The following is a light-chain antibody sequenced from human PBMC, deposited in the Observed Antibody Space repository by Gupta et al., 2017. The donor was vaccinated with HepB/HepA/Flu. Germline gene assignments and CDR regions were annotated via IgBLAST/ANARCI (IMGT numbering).Light chain of an antibody. CDR3: RQSLPTPRS. V-gene: IGKV2-28*01. CDR2: LGS. Sequence: DIVMTQSPLSLPVTPGEPASISCRSSQSLLHSNGYNYLDWYLQKPGQSPQLLIYLGSNRASGVPDRFSGSGSGTDFTLKIRRVEAEDVGVYYCRQSLPTPRSFGEGTKVEIK. CDR1: QSLLHSNGYNY. J-gene: IGKJ1*01.